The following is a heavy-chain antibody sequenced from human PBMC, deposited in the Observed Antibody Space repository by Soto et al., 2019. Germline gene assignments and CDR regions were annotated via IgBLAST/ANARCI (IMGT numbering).Heavy chain of an antibody. D-gene: IGHD2-21*02. V-gene: IGHV3-43*01. CDR1: GFTFDDYT. CDR3: AKDSCGGDCYSFLSY. J-gene: IGHJ4*02. CDR2: ISWDGGST. Sequence: GGSLRLSCAAFGFTFDDYTMHWVLQAPGKGLEWVSLISWDGGSTYYADSVKGRFTISRDNSKNSLYLQMNSLRTEDTALYYFAKDSCGGDCYSFLSYWGQGTLVTVSS.